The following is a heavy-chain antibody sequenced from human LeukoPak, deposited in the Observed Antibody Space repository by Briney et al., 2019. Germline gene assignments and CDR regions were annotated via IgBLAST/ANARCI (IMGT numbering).Heavy chain of an antibody. CDR3: ARLPGYSSSWDAYFDY. CDR1: GGSLSSTYYY. V-gene: IGHV4-39*07. J-gene: IGHJ4*02. CDR2: IFYSGIT. D-gene: IGHD6-13*01. Sequence: SETLSLTCSVSGGSLSSTYYYWAWIRQPPGKGLEWIGSIFYSGITYYSPSLKSRVTISVDASKNQFSLKLSSVTAADTAVYYCARLPGYSSSWDAYFDYWGQGTLVTVSS.